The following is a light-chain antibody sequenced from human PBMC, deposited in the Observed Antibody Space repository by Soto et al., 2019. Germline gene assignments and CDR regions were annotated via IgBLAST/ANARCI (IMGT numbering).Light chain of an antibody. CDR1: QGIRND. J-gene: IGKJ1*01. V-gene: IGKV1-6*02. CDR2: AAS. Sequence: IRMTQSPSSLSASIGGRVSITSLASQGIRNDLCWYQQKPGKAPKLLIYAASSLQSGVPSRFSGSASGTDFTLTISSLQPEDFATYYCLQDYSYPWTFGQGTKVDIK. CDR3: LQDYSYPWT.